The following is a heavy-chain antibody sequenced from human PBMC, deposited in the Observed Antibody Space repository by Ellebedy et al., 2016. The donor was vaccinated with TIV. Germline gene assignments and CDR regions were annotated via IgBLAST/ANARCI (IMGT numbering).Heavy chain of an antibody. CDR1: GYSFSSYW. CDR3: ARGLTDSGSTIAARGVFDY. J-gene: IGHJ4*02. D-gene: IGHD3-10*01. V-gene: IGHV5-51*01. CDR2: IYPGDSNT. Sequence: GESLKISCKGSGYSFSSYWIGWVRQMPGKGLEWMGIIYPGDSNTIYSPSFQGQVTISADKSISTAYLQWSSLKASDTAMYYCARGLTDSGSTIAARGVFDYWGQGTLVTVSS.